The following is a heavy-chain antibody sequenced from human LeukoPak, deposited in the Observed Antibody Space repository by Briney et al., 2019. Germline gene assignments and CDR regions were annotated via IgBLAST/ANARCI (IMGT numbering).Heavy chain of an antibody. Sequence: GGSLRLSCVASGFTFSRYWMSWVRQAPGEGLEWVSNIKQDGSEKNYVDSVKGRFTISRDNAKNSLFLQMNSLRAEDTAVYDCAMGDTFDIWGQGTMVTVSS. CDR3: AMGDTFDI. V-gene: IGHV3-7*01. CDR1: GFTFSRYW. CDR2: IKQDGSEK. J-gene: IGHJ3*02.